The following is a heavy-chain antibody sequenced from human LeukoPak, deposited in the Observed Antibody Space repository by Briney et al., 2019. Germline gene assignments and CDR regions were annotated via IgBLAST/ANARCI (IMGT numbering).Heavy chain of an antibody. CDR3: AREKKFRRYYYDSSNAFDI. D-gene: IGHD3-22*01. V-gene: IGHV1-2*02. CDR2: INPNSGGT. CDR1: GYTFTGYY. Sequence: ASVKVSCKASGYTFTGYYMHWVRQAPGQGLEWMGWINPNSGGTNYAQKFQGRVTMTRDTSISTAYMELSRLRFDDTAVYYCAREKKFRRYYYDSSNAFDIWGQGTMVTVSS. J-gene: IGHJ3*02.